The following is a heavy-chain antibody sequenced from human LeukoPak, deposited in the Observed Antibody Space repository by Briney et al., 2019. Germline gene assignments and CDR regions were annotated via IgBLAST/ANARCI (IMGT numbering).Heavy chain of an antibody. Sequence: ASVKVSCKASGYTFTNYYMHWVRQAPGKGVEWMGITNPSGGSTRYAQKFQGRVTMTRDTSTSTVYMELSSLRSEDTAVYYCAREIPIIAAARNNWFDPWGQGTLVTVSS. CDR1: GYTFTNYY. V-gene: IGHV1-46*01. CDR3: AREIPIIAAARNNWFDP. CDR2: TNPSGGST. J-gene: IGHJ5*02. D-gene: IGHD6-6*01.